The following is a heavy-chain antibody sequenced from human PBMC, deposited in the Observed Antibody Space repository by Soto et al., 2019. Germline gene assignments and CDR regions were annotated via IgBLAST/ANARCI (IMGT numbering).Heavy chain of an antibody. CDR1: GFTFSSNY. CDR3: ARTLTTEYYYYYGMDV. D-gene: IGHD4-4*01. J-gene: IGHJ6*02. Sequence: GGSLRLSCAASGFTFSSNYMSWVRQAPGKGLEWVSVIYSGGSTYYADSVKGRFTISRDNSKNTLYLQMNSLRAEDTAVYYCARTLTTEYYYYYGMDVWGQGTTVTVSS. V-gene: IGHV3-66*01. CDR2: IYSGGST.